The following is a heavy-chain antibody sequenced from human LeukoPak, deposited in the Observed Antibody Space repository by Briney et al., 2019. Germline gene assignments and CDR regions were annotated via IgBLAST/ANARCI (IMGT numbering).Heavy chain of an antibody. Sequence: GGSLRLSCVASGIDFNVYEMHWVRQSPGKELEWVALISDYGLRTNYAESLKGRFTVSRDNSRNTMDLQMNNLRVEDTAVYFCARERRGYSYGTLDIWGQGTLVTVFS. V-gene: IGHV3-30*04. J-gene: IGHJ4*02. CDR2: ISDYGLRT. CDR3: ARERRGYSYGTLDI. D-gene: IGHD5-12*01. CDR1: GIDFNVYE.